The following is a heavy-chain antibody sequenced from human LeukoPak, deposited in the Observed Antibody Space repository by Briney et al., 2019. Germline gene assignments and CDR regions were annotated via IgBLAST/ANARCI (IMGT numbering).Heavy chain of an antibody. J-gene: IGHJ3*02. Sequence: GESLKISCKGSGYSFTSYWIGWVRQMPGKCLEWMGIIYPGDSDTRYSPSFQGQVTISADKSLSTAYLQWSSLKASDTAMYYCARRWELGGDAFDIWGQGTMVTVSS. CDR1: GYSFTSYW. D-gene: IGHD1-26*01. V-gene: IGHV5-51*01. CDR2: IYPGDSDT. CDR3: ARRWELGGDAFDI.